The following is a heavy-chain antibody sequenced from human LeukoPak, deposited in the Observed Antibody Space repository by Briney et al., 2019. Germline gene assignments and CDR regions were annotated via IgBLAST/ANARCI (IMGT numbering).Heavy chain of an antibody. J-gene: IGHJ5*02. CDR3: AAPDYVLPT. D-gene: IGHD4-17*01. Sequence: GSLRLSCAATGFTVSSNYMSWVRQPPGKGLEWIGEINHSGSTNYNPSLKSRVIISVDTSKNQFSLKLSSVTAADTAVYYCAAPDYVLPTWGQGTLVTVSS. CDR1: GFTVSSNY. CDR2: INHSGST. V-gene: IGHV4-34*08.